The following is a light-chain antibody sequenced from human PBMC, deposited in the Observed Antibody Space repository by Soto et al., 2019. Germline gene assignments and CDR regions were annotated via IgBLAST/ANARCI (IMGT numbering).Light chain of an antibody. CDR1: SSDVGGYNY. Sequence: QSVLTQPASVSGSPGQSITISSTGTSSDVGGYNYVSWYQQHPGKAPKLMIYDVSNRPSGVSNRFSGSKSGNTASLTISGLQAEDEADYYCSSYPSSSTLYVFGTGTKVTVL. CDR2: DVS. J-gene: IGLJ1*01. CDR3: SSYPSSSTLYV. V-gene: IGLV2-14*01.